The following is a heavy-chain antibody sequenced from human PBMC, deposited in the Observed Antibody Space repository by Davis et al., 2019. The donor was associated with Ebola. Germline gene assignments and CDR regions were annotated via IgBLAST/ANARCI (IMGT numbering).Heavy chain of an antibody. CDR1: GFTFSNAW. Sequence: GESLKISCAASGFTFSNAWMSWVRQAPGKGLEWVGRIKSKTDGGTTDYAAPVKGRFTISRDDSKNTLYLQMNSLKTEDTAVYYCTTEPPPIVVVVAATDTFDYWGQGTLVTVSS. J-gene: IGHJ4*02. CDR2: IKSKTDGGTT. D-gene: IGHD2-15*01. V-gene: IGHV3-15*01. CDR3: TTEPPPIVVVVAATDTFDY.